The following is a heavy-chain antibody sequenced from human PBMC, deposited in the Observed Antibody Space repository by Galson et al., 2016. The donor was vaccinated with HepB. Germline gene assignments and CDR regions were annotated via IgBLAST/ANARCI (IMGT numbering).Heavy chain of an antibody. D-gene: IGHD3-10*01. V-gene: IGHV4-39*01. CDR3: ASHGKKSALLWDDAFDI. J-gene: IGHJ3*02. CDR2: MYNSGST. CDR1: GGSISSSSHY. Sequence: SEALSLTCTVSGGSISSSSHYGGWIRQPPGKGLEWIGSMYNSGSTYYNPSLKSRVTISADTSKNQFSLKLSSVTAADTAVYYCASHGKKSALLWDDAFDIWGQGTMVTVSS.